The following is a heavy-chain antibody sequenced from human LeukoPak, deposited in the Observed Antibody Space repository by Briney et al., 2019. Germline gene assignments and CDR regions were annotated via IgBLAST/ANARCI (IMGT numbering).Heavy chain of an antibody. CDR1: GGSISSSNW. J-gene: IGHJ4*02. CDR3: VRPESVGTKYRFDY. CDR2: IYHSGST. D-gene: IGHD1-1*01. Sequence: SGTLSLTCAVSGGSISSSNWWSWVRQPPGKGLEWIGEIYHSGSTNYNPSLESRVTISVDTSKNHVSLNLTSVTAADTAVYYCVRPESVGTKYRFDYWGQGALVTVSS. V-gene: IGHV4-4*02.